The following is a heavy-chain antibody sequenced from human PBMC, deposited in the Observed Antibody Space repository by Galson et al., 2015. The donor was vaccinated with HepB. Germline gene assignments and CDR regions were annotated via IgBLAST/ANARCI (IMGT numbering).Heavy chain of an antibody. D-gene: IGHD4-17*01. CDR1: GFTFSDYY. CDR3: ARVAHSDYGDHAHFDF. Sequence: SLRLSCAASGFTFSDYYMTWIRQVPGKGLEWISHIGANTIYTNYAASVKGRFTISRDNVKNSVFLQMNSLRAEDAALYYCARVAHSDYGDHAHFDFWGRGTLVTVSS. V-gene: IGHV3-11*06. J-gene: IGHJ4*02. CDR2: IGANTIYT.